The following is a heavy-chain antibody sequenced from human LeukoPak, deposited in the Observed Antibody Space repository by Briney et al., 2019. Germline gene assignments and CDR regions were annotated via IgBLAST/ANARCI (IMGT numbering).Heavy chain of an antibody. D-gene: IGHD5-24*01. Sequence: PGGSLRLSCAASGFTFSSYSMNWVRQAPGKGLKWVSSISSGSSYIYYADSVKGRFTISRDKAKRSLYLQMNSLRAEDTAVYYCASARDGYDFMPDYWGQGTLVTVSS. CDR2: ISSGSSYI. J-gene: IGHJ4*02. CDR3: ASARDGYDFMPDY. CDR1: GFTFSSYS. V-gene: IGHV3-21*01.